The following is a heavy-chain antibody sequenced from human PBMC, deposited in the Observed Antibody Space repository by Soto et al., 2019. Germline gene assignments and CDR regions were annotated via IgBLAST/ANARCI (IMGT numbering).Heavy chain of an antibody. Sequence: QVQLVQSGAEVKKPGSSVKVSCKASGGTFSSYAISWVRQAPGQGREWMGGIIPIFGTANYAQKFQGRVTITADESTSTADMELSSLRSEDTAVYYCARGTSIVDYYYYGMDVWGQGTTVTVSS. V-gene: IGHV1-69*12. J-gene: IGHJ6*02. D-gene: IGHD2-21*01. CDR2: IIPIFGTA. CDR3: ARGTSIVDYYYYGMDV. CDR1: GGTFSSYA.